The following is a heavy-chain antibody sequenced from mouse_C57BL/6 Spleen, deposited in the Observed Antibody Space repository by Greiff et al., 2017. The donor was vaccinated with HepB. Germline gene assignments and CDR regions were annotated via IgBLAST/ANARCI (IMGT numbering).Heavy chain of an antibody. CDR3: TRSGDGYYGEDY. CDR1: GYTFTDYE. J-gene: IGHJ2*01. V-gene: IGHV1-15*01. CDR2: IDPETGGT. D-gene: IGHD2-3*01. Sequence: QVQLQQSGAELVRPGASVTLSCKASGYTFTDYEMHWVKQTPVHGLEWIGAIDPETGGTAYNQKFKGKAILTADKSSSTAYMELRSLTSEDSAVYYCTRSGDGYYGEDYWGQGTTLTVSS.